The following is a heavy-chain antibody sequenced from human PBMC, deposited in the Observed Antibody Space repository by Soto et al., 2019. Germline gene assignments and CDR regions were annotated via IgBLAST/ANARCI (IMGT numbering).Heavy chain of an antibody. Sequence: VGSLRLSCAASEFTFKSYGMHWVRQAPGKGLAWVAVISFDGNRKHYADSVRGRFTISRDNSKNTLYLQMNSLRTEDTAIYYCARDSYRGDVVLTPAPYGNDYWGRGTLVTVS. CDR3: ARDSYRGDVVLTPAPYGNDY. V-gene: IGHV3-30*03. D-gene: IGHD2-2*01. CDR1: EFTFKSYG. J-gene: IGHJ4*02. CDR2: ISFDGNRK.